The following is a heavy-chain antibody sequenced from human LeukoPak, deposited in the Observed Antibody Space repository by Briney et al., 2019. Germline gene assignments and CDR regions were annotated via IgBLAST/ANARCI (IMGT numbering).Heavy chain of an antibody. J-gene: IGHJ6*02. V-gene: IGHV3-30*02. D-gene: IGHD6-13*01. Sequence: GGSLRLSCAASGFTFSSYAMSWVRQAPGKGLEWVAFIRYDGSNKYYADSVKGRFTISRDNSKNTLYLQMNSLRAEDTAVYYCARVGTNGPGYSSSWQVYYYYYGMDVWGQGTTVTVSS. CDR1: GFTFSSYA. CDR2: IRYDGSNK. CDR3: ARVGTNGPGYSSSWQVYYYYYGMDV.